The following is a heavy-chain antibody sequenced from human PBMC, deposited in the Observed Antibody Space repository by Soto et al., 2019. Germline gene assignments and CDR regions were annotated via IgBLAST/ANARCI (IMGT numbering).Heavy chain of an antibody. D-gene: IGHD6-19*01. J-gene: IGHJ4*02. CDR1: GGSFSGYY. V-gene: IGHV4-34*01. CDR3: AREKRTLYSSGWHPYYFDY. CDR2: INHSGST. Sequence: SETLSLTCAVYGGSFSGYYWSWIRQPPGKGLEWIGEINHSGSTNYNPSLKSRVTISVDTSKNQFSLKLSSVTAADTAVYYCAREKRTLYSSGWHPYYFDYWGQGTLVTSPQ.